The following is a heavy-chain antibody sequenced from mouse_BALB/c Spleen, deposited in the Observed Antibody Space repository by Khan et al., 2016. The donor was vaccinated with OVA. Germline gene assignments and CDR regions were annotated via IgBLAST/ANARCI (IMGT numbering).Heavy chain of an antibody. CDR3: TRLSYYYNSEVFAY. V-gene: IGHV5-6*01. CDR1: GFTFSTYG. J-gene: IGHJ3*01. CDR2: ISSGGHYT. D-gene: IGHD1-1*02. Sequence: EVELVESGGDLVKPGGSLKLSCAASGFTFSTYGMSWVRQTPDMRLEWVATISSGGHYTYYPDSVKGRFTISRDNAKNNLYLQMSSLKSEDTAIYYCTRLSYYYNSEVFAYWGQGTLVTVSA.